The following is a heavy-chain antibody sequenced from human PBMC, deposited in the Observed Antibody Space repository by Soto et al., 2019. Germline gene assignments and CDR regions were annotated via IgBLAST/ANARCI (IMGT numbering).Heavy chain of an antibody. D-gene: IGHD5-12*01. J-gene: IGHJ5*02. CDR3: AKANDFYIVATIQGGWFDP. CDR1: GGSFSGYY. Sequence: SETLSLTCAVYGGSFSGYYWSWIRQPPGKGLEWIGEINHSGSTNYNPSLKSRVTISVDTSKNQFSLKLSSVTAADTAVYYRAKANDFYIVATIQGGWFDPWGQGTLVTVSS. V-gene: IGHV4-34*01. CDR2: INHSGST.